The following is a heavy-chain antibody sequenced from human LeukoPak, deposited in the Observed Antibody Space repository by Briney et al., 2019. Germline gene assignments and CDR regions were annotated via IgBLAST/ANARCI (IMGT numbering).Heavy chain of an antibody. CDR1: GFTFSSYG. CDR3: ARKGGSRFLGRYKYYGLDV. Sequence: GGSLRLSCAASGFTFSSYGMHWVRQAPGKGLEWVALISYDGSSEYYADSVKGRFTISRDNSKNTLYLQMNSLRVEDTAVYYCARKGGSRFLGRYKYYGLDVWGQGTTVTVS. CDR2: ISYDGSSE. V-gene: IGHV3-30*03. J-gene: IGHJ6*02. D-gene: IGHD3-3*01.